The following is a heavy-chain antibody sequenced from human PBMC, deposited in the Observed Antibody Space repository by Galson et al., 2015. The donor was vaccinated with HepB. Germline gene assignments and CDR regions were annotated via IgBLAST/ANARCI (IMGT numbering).Heavy chain of an antibody. CDR1: GYTFTSYR. D-gene: IGHD6-19*01. J-gene: IGHJ4*02. CDR2: ISAYNGNT. CDR3: ARGRSSGWLFDY. Sequence: SVKVSCKASGYTFTSYRISWVRQAPGQGLEWMGWISAYNGNTNYVEKFQGRVTMTTDTSTTTAYMKVRSLRSDDTAVYYCARGRSSGWLFDYWGQGTLVTVSS. V-gene: IGHV1-18*01.